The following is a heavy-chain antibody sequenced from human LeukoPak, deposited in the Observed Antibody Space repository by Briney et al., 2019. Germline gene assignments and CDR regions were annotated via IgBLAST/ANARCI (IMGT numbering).Heavy chain of an antibody. CDR2: ISAYNGNT. CDR3: ARDHRLTTMVRGVITHLSGWFDP. J-gene: IGHJ5*02. D-gene: IGHD3-10*01. CDR1: GYTFTSYG. V-gene: IGHV1-18*01. Sequence: ASVKVSCKASGYTFTSYGISWVRQAPGQGLEWMGWISAYNGNTNYAQKLQGRVSITTDTSTRTAYMELRSLRSDDTAVYYCARDHRLTTMVRGVITHLSGWFDPWGQGTLVTVSS.